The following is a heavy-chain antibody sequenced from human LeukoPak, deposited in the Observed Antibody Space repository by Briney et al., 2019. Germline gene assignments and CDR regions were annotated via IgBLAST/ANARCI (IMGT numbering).Heavy chain of an antibody. CDR3: ARDVVPAAIPAYFDY. Sequence: GGSLRLSCATSGFTFSSYSMNWVRQAPGKGLEWVSYISSSSSTIYYPDSLKGRFTISRDNAKNSLYLQMNSLRAEDTAVYYCARDVVPAAIPAYFDYWGQGTLVTVSS. CDR2: ISSSSSTI. D-gene: IGHD2-2*02. J-gene: IGHJ4*02. V-gene: IGHV3-48*01. CDR1: GFTFSSYS.